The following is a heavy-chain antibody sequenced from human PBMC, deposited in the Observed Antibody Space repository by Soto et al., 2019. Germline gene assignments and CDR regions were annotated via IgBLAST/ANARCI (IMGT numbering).Heavy chain of an antibody. CDR1: GGTFSSYA. V-gene: IGHV1-69*01. D-gene: IGHD6-13*01. CDR3: ASASSDGTPLWPPAY. CDR2: IIPIFGTT. Sequence: QVQLVQSGAEVKKPGSSVKVSCKASGGTFSSYAISWVRQAPGQGLEWMGGIIPIFGTTNYAQKFQGRVTLTGVQSTSTAYMELSSIRAEDTVVHYGASASSDGTPLWPPAYWGQRALVTGSS. J-gene: IGHJ4*02.